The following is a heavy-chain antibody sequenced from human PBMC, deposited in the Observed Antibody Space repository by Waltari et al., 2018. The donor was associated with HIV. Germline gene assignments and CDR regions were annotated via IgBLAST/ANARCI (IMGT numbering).Heavy chain of an antibody. J-gene: IGHJ4*02. Sequence: QLQLRESGPGLVKPSQTLSLTCTVSGGPIGSFYWSWIRHSPGKGLEWFCYIYSREYTKYIPVLQGRVPRSVDTSKNQFSLKVDSVTAADTAVYYCARGSVLLPHEHWGQGTLVTVSS. CDR2: IYSREYT. CDR1: GGPIGSFY. CDR3: ARGSVLLPHEH. V-gene: IGHV4-59*01.